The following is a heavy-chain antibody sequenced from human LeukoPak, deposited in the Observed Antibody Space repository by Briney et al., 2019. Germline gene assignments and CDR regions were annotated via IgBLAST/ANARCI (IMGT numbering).Heavy chain of an antibody. D-gene: IGHD4-11*01. Sequence: GASVKVSCKASGGTFSSYAVSWVRQAPGQGLEWMGGIIPIFGTANYAQKFQVRVTITADESTSTAYMELSSLRSEDTAVYYCARVYSNRPDYWGQGTLVTVSS. CDR2: IIPIFGTA. CDR1: GGTFSSYA. V-gene: IGHV1-69*01. CDR3: ARVYSNRPDY. J-gene: IGHJ4*02.